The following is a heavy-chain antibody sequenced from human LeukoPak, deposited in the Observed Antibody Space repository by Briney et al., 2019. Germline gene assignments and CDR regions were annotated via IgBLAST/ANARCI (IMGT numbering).Heavy chain of an antibody. V-gene: IGHV1-2*04. J-gene: IGHJ3*02. CDR2: INPNSGGT. CDR1: GYTFTGYY. Sequence: ASVKVSCKASGYTFTGYYMHWVRQAPGQGLEWMGWINPNSGGTNYAQKFQGWVTMTRDTSISTDYMELSRLRSDDTAVYYCARELDYYDSSGYAFDIWGQGTMVTVSS. D-gene: IGHD3-22*01. CDR3: ARELDYYDSSGYAFDI.